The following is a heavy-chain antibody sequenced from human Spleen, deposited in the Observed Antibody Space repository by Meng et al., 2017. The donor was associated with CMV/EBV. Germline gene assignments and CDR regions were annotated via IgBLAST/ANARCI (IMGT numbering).Heavy chain of an antibody. V-gene: IGHV4-59*01. CDR2: IYHSGST. CDR1: RGSISNYF. J-gene: IGHJ1*01. Sequence: SETLSLTCTVSRGSISNYFWSWIRQPPGKGLEWIGYIYHSGSTNYNLALKSRVTISVDTSKNQFSLKLSSVTAADTAVYYCARGSYDDFWSGSAGNFQHWGQGTLVTVSS. D-gene: IGHD3-3*01. CDR3: ARGSYDDFWSGSAGNFQH.